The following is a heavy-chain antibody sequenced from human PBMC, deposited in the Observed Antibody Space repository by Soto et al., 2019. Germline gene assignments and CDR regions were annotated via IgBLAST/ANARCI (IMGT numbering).Heavy chain of an antibody. J-gene: IGHJ4*02. CDR3: ARDILDILTGYSGLDY. V-gene: IGHV3-33*01. Sequence: GGSMILSCAAAGFNFRSYCMHWVSKDTGKGLEWVAVIWYDGSNKYYTDSVKGRFTISRDNSKNTLYLQMNSLRAEDTAVYYCARDILDILTGYSGLDYWGQGTLVTVSS. CDR2: IWYDGSNK. D-gene: IGHD3-9*01. CDR1: GFNFRSYC.